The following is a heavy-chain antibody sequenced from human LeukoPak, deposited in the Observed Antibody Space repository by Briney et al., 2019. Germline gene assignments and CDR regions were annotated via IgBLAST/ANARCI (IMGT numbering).Heavy chain of an antibody. Sequence: SETLSLTCTVSGDSISSGGYFWSWIRQRPGKGLEWIGYIYYSGSTYYNPSLKSRVTISVDTSKNQFSLKLSSVTAADTAVYYCARVTGYQPFDYWGQGTLVTVSS. CDR3: ARVTGYQPFDY. CDR1: GDSISSGGYF. J-gene: IGHJ4*02. D-gene: IGHD3-9*01. CDR2: IYYSGST. V-gene: IGHV4-31*03.